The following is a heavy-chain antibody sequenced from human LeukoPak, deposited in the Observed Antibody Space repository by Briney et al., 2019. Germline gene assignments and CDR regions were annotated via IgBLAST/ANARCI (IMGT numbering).Heavy chain of an antibody. Sequence: GGSLRLSCAASGFTFISYAMSWVRQTPGKGLEWVSAISGSGTNTYYADSVKGRFTISRDNSKNTLYLQMNSLRAEDTAVYYCAKDGFPSHYYDSSGLNDGFHDAFDIWGQGTMVTVSS. CDR1: GFTFISYA. CDR3: AKDGFPSHYYDSSGLNDGFHDAFDI. CDR2: ISGSGTNT. V-gene: IGHV3-23*01. D-gene: IGHD3-22*01. J-gene: IGHJ3*02.